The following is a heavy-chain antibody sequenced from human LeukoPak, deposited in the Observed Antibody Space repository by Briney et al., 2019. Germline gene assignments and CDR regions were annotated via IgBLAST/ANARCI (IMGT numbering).Heavy chain of an antibody. CDR2: ISGSGGST. CDR3: AKDPTGGSY. Sequence: GGSLRLSCAASGFTFSNYGMSWVRHAPGMGLEWVSAISGSGGSTYYADSVKGRFTISRDNSKNTLYLQMNSLRAEDTAVYYCAKDPTGGSYWGQGTLVTVSS. D-gene: IGHD1-26*01. CDR1: GFTFSNYG. V-gene: IGHV3-23*01. J-gene: IGHJ4*02.